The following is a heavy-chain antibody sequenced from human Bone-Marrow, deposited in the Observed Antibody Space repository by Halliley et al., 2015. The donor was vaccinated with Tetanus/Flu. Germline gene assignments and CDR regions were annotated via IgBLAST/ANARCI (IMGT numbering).Heavy chain of an antibody. CDR2: MYYSGTT. Sequence: TLSLTCAVSGGSINSGGYYWSWIRQPPGKGLEWIGYMYYSGTTYYNPSLKSRVTISGDTSTDQFSLKLTSVTAADTAVYYCARGLGDILTGAGLGAWGQGTLVTVFS. V-gene: IGHV4-30-4*08. J-gene: IGHJ5*02. CDR1: GGSINSGGYY. D-gene: IGHD3-9*01. CDR3: ARGLGDILTGAGLGA.